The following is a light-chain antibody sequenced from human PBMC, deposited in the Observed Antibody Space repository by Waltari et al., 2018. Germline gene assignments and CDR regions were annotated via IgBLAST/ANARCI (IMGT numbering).Light chain of an antibody. J-gene: IGLJ2*01. CDR3: AAWDDSLNGVV. V-gene: IGLV1-44*01. CDR1: SSNIGRHP. Sequence: QSVLTQPPSASGTPGQRVTISCSGSSSNIGRHPLHLYQQPQGPAPTLHVYNNNQRPSGVPDRFSGSKSGTSASLAISGLQSEDEADYYCAAWDDSLNGVVFGGGTKLTVL. CDR2: NNN.